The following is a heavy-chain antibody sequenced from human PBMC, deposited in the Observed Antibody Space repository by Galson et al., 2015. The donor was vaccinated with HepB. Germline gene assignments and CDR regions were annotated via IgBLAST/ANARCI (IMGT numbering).Heavy chain of an antibody. CDR2: ISSSSITI. CDR3: AREYRSGSHSDY. J-gene: IGHJ4*02. V-gene: IGHV3-48*02. Sequence: SLRLSCAASGFTFSSYSMNWVRQAPGKGLEWVSYISSSSITIYYAYSVKGRFTISRDNAENSLYLQMNSLRDEDTAVYYCAREYRSGSHSDYWGQGTLVTVSS. CDR1: GFTFSSYS. D-gene: IGHD1-26*01.